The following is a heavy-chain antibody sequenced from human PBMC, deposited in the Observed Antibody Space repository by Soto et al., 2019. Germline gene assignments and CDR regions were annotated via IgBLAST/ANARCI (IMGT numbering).Heavy chain of an antibody. CDR2: ISSDGGDK. J-gene: IGHJ4*02. V-gene: IGHV3-30*18. CDR3: AKDAYYGSSGYYYYFDY. CDR1: GIAFSSYG. D-gene: IGHD3-22*01. Sequence: QVQLVESGGGVVQPGRSLRLSCAASGIAFSSYGMHWVRQAPGKGLEWVAVISSDGGDKDYVDSVKGRFTISRDNIKNSLYLQMNSLRAEDMSVYYCAKDAYYGSSGYYYYFDYWGQGTLVNVSS.